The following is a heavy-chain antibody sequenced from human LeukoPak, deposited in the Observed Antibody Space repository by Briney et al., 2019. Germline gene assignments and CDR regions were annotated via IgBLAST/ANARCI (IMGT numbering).Heavy chain of an antibody. CDR1: GGSISSSSWY. J-gene: IGHJ6*03. D-gene: IGHD1-26*01. Sequence: SETLSLTCTVSGGSISSSSWYWGWIRQPPGKGLEWIGSISYSGSTYYNPSLKSRVTISVDTSKNQFSLKLSSVTAADTAEYYCARDSYSGSYSYYYYYMDVWGKGTTVTVSS. V-gene: IGHV4-39*07. CDR3: ARDSYSGSYSYYYYYMDV. CDR2: ISYSGST.